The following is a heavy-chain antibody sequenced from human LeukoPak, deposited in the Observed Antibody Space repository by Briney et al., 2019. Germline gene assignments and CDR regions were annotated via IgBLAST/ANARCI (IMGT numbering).Heavy chain of an antibody. CDR3: AREVTMVRGEGWFDP. Sequence: SETLSLTCTVSGGSISSGSYYWSWIRQPAGKGLEWIGRIYTSGSTNYNPSLKSRVTISVDTSKNQFSLKLSSVTAADTAVYYRAREVTMVRGEGWFDPWGQGTLVTVSS. CDR2: IYTSGST. D-gene: IGHD3-10*01. V-gene: IGHV4-61*02. CDR1: GGSISSGSYY. J-gene: IGHJ5*02.